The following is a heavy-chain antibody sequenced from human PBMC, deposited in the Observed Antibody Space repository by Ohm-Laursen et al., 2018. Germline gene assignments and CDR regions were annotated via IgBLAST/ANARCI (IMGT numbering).Heavy chain of an antibody. Sequence: SLRLSCAASGFTVRTNYMSWVRQAPGKGLEWVSVIYSGGNTYYADSVKGRFTISRDNSKNTLYLQMSSLRAEDTAVYYCACRTGDYYDYWGQGSLVTVSS. CDR3: ACRTGDYYDY. CDR1: GFTVRTNY. D-gene: IGHD3/OR15-3a*01. J-gene: IGHJ4*02. V-gene: IGHV3-53*01. CDR2: IYSGGNT.